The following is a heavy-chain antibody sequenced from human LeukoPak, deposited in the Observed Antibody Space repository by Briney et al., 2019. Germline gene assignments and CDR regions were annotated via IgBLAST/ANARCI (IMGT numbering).Heavy chain of an antibody. V-gene: IGHV4-34*01. CDR1: GGSFSGYY. CDR2: INHSGST. Sequence: KPSETLSLTCAVYGGSFSGYYWSWIRQPPGEGLEWIGEINHSGSTNYNPSLKSRVTISVDTSKNQFSLKLSSVTAADTAVYYCARGLYGMDVWGQGTTVTVSS. CDR3: ARGLYGMDV. J-gene: IGHJ6*02.